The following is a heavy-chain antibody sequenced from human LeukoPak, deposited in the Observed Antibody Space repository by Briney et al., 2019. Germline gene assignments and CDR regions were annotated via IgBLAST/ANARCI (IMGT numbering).Heavy chain of an antibody. J-gene: IGHJ4*02. CDR3: ARPPPGLTCGPGDN. CDR1: GYSFTSYG. CDR2: ISGYDGYA. V-gene: IGHV1-18*01. Sequence: ASVKVSCKASGYSFTSYGMTWVRQAPGQGLVWMGWISGYDGYAKYAENLQGRVTLTIDTSTTTAYMEMRSLGSDDTAVYSCARPPPGLTCGPGDNWGQGSLVIVSS. D-gene: IGHD2-21*01.